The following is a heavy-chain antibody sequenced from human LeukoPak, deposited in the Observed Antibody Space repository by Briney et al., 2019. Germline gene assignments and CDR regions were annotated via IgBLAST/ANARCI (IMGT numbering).Heavy chain of an antibody. J-gene: IGHJ4*02. V-gene: IGHV3-23*01. CDR2: ISGSGGNT. CDR3: AKGPKQLLVGSRGHYFDY. D-gene: IGHD2-15*01. CDR1: GFTFSSYA. Sequence: GRSLRLSCAASGFTFSSYAMSWVRQAPGKGLEWVSGISGSGGNTHYADSVKGRFTISRDNSKNTLYLQMNNLRAEDTAVYYCAKGPKQLLVGSRGHYFDYWGQGNLVTVSS.